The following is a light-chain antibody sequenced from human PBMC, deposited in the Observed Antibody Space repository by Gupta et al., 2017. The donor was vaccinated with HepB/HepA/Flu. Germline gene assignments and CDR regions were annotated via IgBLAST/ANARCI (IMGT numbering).Light chain of an antibody. CDR3: SSYTSSSTPVV. Sequence: QSALTQPASVSGSPGQSITISCTGTSSDVGGYNYVSWYQQHPGKAPKLMIYDVRNRPSGVSERFSGSKSGNTASLTISGLQAEDEADYYCSSYTSSSTPVVFGGGTKLTVL. J-gene: IGLJ2*01. V-gene: IGLV2-14*01. CDR2: DVR. CDR1: SSDVGGYNY.